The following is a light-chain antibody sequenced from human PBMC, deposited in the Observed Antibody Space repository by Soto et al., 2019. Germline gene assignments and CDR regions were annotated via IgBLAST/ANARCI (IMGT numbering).Light chain of an antibody. CDR3: YSFTTGNTLYV. CDR2: EVS. Sequence: QSALIQPASVSGSPGQSITISCTGTTSDVGGYDYVSWYQQHPGQAPKLLIYEVSNRPSGVSHRFSGSKSGNTASLSISGHQAEDEADYYFYSFTTGNTLYVFGTGTKLTVL. J-gene: IGLJ1*01. CDR1: TSDVGGYDY. V-gene: IGLV2-14*01.